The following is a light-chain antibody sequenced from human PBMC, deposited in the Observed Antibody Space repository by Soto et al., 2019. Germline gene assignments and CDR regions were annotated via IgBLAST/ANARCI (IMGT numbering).Light chain of an antibody. J-gene: IGKJ4*01. CDR2: GAS. Sequence: EIVLTQSPATLSLSPGERATLSCRASQSVSSYLAWYQQRSGQGPRLLIYGASNRAPGIPARFSGSGSGTDFTLTISSLEPEDFAVYFCQQRKSWPPTFGGGTKVDIK. CDR1: QSVSSY. CDR3: QQRKSWPPT. V-gene: IGKV3-11*01.